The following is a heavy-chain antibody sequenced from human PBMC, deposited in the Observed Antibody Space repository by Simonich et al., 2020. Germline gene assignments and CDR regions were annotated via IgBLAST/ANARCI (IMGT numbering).Heavy chain of an antibody. Sequence: QVQLVESGGGVVQAGRSLRLSWAASGFTFSSYGMHWVRQAPGKWREWVGCLGYERSNKYNADSGKGRFTIARDNSKNTLYLQMNSLRAEDTAVYYCARAYSSSWYNWFAPWGQGTLVTVSS. CDR3: ARAYSSSWYNWFAP. J-gene: IGHJ5*02. V-gene: IGHV3-33*01. D-gene: IGHD6-13*01. CDR2: LGYERSNK. CDR1: GFTFSSYG.